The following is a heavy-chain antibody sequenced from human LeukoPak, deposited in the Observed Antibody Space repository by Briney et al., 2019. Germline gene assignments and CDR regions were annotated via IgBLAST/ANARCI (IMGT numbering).Heavy chain of an antibody. V-gene: IGHV4-30-4*01. CDR1: GGSISSGDYY. CDR2: IYYSGST. Sequence: PSETLSLTCTVSGGSISSGDYYCSWIRQPPGKGLEWIGYIYYSGSTYYSPSLKSRVTISVDTSKNQFSLKLSSMTAADTAVYYCARDRRSYRFYGMDVWGQGTTVTVSS. CDR3: ARDRRSYRFYGMDV. J-gene: IGHJ6*02. D-gene: IGHD4-17*01.